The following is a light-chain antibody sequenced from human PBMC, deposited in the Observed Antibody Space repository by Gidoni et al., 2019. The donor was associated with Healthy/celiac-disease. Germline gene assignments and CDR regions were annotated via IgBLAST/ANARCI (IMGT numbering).Light chain of an antibody. CDR3: QQSYSTPQT. Sequence: DIQMTQSPSSLSASVGDRFTMTCRASQSISDYLTWYQQKPGNAPKLLIYAASSLHSGVPSRFSVSGSGTDFTLTISSLQPGDCATYYCQQSYSTPQTFGQGTKVEIK. CDR2: AAS. V-gene: IGKV1-39*01. CDR1: QSISDY. J-gene: IGKJ1*01.